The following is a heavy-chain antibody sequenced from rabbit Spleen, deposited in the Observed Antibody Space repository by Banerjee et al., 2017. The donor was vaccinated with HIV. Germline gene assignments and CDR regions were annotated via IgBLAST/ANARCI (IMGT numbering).Heavy chain of an antibody. V-gene: IGHV1S40*01. D-gene: IGHD2-1*01. CDR2: IYGDRSGST. Sequence: QSLEESGGDLVKPEGSLTLTCTASGFSFSSSYYMCWVRQAPGKGLECIACIYGDRSGSTYYANWAKGRFTISRTSSTTVTLEMTSLTAADMATYFCARGSAAMTMVITGFYLNLWGQGTLVTVS. J-gene: IGHJ4*01. CDR3: ARGSAAMTMVITGFYLNL. CDR1: GFSFSSSYY.